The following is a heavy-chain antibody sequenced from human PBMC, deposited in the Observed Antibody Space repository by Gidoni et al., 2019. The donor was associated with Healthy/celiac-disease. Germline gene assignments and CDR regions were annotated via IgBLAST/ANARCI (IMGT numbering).Heavy chain of an antibody. CDR2: FDPEDGET. Sequence: QVTLVPSGAEVKKHGASVKDSGKVSGYTLTELSMHWVLQAPGKGLKWMGVFDPEDGETIYAQNFLGRVTMTEDTSTDTAYMALSSLRSEDTAVYYCATPTSYGDYYFDYLCQVTLVTVSS. J-gene: IGHJ4*02. D-gene: IGHD4-17*01. CDR3: ATPTSYGDYYFDY. V-gene: IGHV1-24*01. CDR1: GYTLTELS.